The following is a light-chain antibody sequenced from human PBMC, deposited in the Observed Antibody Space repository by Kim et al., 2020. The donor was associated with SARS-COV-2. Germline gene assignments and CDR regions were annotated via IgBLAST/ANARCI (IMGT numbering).Light chain of an antibody. CDR1: GLRNYY. Sequence: SSELTQDPAVSVALGQTVRITCQGNGLRNYYATWYQQKPGQAPVLVIYNKNNRPSGIPDRFSGSSSGDTASLTITGAQAEDEADYYCNSRDSSGDLVVFGGGTKLTVL. J-gene: IGLJ2*01. CDR3: NSRDSSGDLVV. V-gene: IGLV3-19*01. CDR2: NKN.